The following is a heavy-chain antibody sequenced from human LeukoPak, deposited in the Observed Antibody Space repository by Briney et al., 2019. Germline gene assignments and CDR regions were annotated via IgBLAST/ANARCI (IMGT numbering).Heavy chain of an antibody. J-gene: IGHJ4*02. CDR1: GFAFSSYG. CDR2: IRYDGSNK. CDR3: AKDGGIVGATFERNFDY. V-gene: IGHV3-30*02. D-gene: IGHD1-26*01. Sequence: PGGSLRLSCAASGFAFSSYGMHWVRQAPGKGLEWVAFIRYDGSNKYYADSAKGRFTISRDNSKNTLYLQMNSLRAEDTAVYYCAKDGGIVGATFERNFDYWGQGTLVTVSS.